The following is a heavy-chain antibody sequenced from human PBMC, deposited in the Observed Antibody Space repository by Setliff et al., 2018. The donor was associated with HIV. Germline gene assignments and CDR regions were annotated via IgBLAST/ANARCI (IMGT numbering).Heavy chain of an antibody. D-gene: IGHD2-15*01. CDR2: ISASVGDT. V-gene: IGHV3-23*01. Sequence: PGGSLRLSCASSGFTFSSYAMSWVRQAPGKGLEWVSCISASVGDTYYTDSVRGRFTISRDNAKNSLYLQMNSLRAEDTAVYYCASQGVVVTTRGHHYYGLNVWGQGTTVTVSS. CDR3: ASQGVVVTTRGHHYYGLNV. J-gene: IGHJ6*02. CDR1: GFTFSSYA.